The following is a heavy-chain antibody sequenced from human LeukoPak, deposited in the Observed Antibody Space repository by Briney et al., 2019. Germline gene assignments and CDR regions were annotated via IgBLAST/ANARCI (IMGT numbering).Heavy chain of an antibody. D-gene: IGHD6-19*01. CDR1: GFTLSSYG. CDR2: ISYDGSNK. V-gene: IGHV3-30*18. CDR3: ANDRTSGGWPDAFDI. J-gene: IGHJ3*02. Sequence: GGSLRLSCAASGFTLSSYGMHWVRQAPGKGLEWVAVISYDGSNKYYADSVKGRFTISRDNSKNTLYLQMNSFRAEDTAVYYCANDRTSGGWPDAFDIWGQGTMVTVSS.